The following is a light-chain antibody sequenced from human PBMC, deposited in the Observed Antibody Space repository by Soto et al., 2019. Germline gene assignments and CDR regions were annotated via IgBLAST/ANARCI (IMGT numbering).Light chain of an antibody. CDR2: DVS. CDR1: SSDVGGYNY. Sequence: LTQPASVSGSPGQSITISCTGTSSDVGGYNYVSWYQQHPGKAPKLLIYDVSNRPSGVSNRFSGSKSGNTASLTISGLQAEDEADYYCSSYTSSSTLVFGTGTKVTVL. J-gene: IGLJ1*01. CDR3: SSYTSSSTLV. V-gene: IGLV2-14*01.